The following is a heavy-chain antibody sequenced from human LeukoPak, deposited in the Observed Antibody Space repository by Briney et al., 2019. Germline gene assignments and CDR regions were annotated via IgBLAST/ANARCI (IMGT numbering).Heavy chain of an antibody. V-gene: IGHV4-34*01. Sequence: SETLSLTCAVYGGSFSGYYWSWIRQPPGKGLEWIGEINHSGSTNYNPSLKSRVTISVDTSKNQFSLKLSSVTAADTAVYYCARDTLSSGWYGGHAFDIWGQGTMVTVSS. J-gene: IGHJ3*02. CDR3: ARDTLSSGWYGGHAFDI. CDR1: GGSFSGYY. D-gene: IGHD6-19*01. CDR2: INHSGST.